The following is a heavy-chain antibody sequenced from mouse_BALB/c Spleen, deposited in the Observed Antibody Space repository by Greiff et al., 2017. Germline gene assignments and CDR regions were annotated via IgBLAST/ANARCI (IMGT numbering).Heavy chain of an antibody. CDR1: GFSLTSYD. Sequence: VKLVESGPGLVAPSQSLSITCTVSGFSLTSYDISWIRQPPGKGLEWLGVIWTGGGTNYNSAFMSRLSISKDNSKSQVFLKMNSLQTDDTAIYYCVVSSLYAMDYWGQGTSVTVSS. CDR2: IWTGGGT. J-gene: IGHJ4*01. D-gene: IGHD1-1*01. CDR3: VVSSLYAMDY. V-gene: IGHV2-9-2*01.